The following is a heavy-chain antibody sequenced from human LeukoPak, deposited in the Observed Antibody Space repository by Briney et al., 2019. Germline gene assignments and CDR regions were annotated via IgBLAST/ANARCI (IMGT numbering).Heavy chain of an antibody. D-gene: IGHD2-15*01. CDR3: AKLEATPFDY. CDR2: IRYDGGNK. J-gene: IGHJ4*02. CDR1: GFTFSSYG. Sequence: GGSLRLSCAASGFTFSSYGMHWVRQAPGKGLEWVAFIRYDGGNKYYADSVKGRFTISRDNSKNTLYLQMNSLRAEDTAVYYCAKLEATPFDYWGQGTLVTVSS. V-gene: IGHV3-30*02.